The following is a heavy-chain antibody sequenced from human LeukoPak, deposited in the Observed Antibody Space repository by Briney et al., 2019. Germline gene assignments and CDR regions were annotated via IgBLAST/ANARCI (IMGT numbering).Heavy chain of an antibody. V-gene: IGHV3-48*01. J-gene: IGHJ4*02. CDR1: GFTFSAYS. D-gene: IGHD4-11*01. CDR3: ATAVTTSAY. CDR2: ITSSSSTI. Sequence: GGSLRLSCSASGFTFSAYSMHWVRQAPGKGLDWISYITSSSSTIYYADSVKGRFTISRDNAKNSLYLEMKNLRTEDTAVYFCATAVTTSAYWGQGTLVAVSS.